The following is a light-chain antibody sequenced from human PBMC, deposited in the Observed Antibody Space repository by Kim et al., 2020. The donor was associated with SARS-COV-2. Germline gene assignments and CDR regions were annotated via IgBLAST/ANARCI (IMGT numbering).Light chain of an antibody. J-gene: IGKJ1*01. Sequence: SASVGDRVAITCRASQSINRWVAWYQQKPGKAPKVLINKASSLESGVPSRFSGSGSGTEFTLTISSLQPDDFATYYCQQYISTWTFGQGTKVDIK. V-gene: IGKV1-5*03. CDR2: KAS. CDR3: QQYISTWT. CDR1: QSINRW.